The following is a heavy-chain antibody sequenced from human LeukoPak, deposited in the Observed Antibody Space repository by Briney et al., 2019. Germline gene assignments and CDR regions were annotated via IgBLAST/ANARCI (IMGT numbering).Heavy chain of an antibody. CDR2: ISGSGGST. J-gene: IGHJ4*02. CDR3: AKDKHYDYVWGSYRSEY. CDR1: GFTLSSYA. D-gene: IGHD3-16*02. Sequence: GGSLRLSCAASGFTLSSYAMSWVRQAPGKGLEWVSGISGSGGSTYYADSVKGRFTISRDNSKNTLYLQMNSLRAEDTAVYYCAKDKHYDYVWGSYRSEYWGQGTLVAVSS. V-gene: IGHV3-23*01.